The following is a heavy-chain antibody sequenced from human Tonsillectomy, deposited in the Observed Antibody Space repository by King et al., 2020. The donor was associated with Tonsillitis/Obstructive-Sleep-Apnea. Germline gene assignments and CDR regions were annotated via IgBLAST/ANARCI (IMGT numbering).Heavy chain of an antibody. D-gene: IGHD2-15*01. CDR3: AREYCSGDSCYRIFDC. CDR1: GFTFRRYW. Sequence: VQLVESGGGLVQPGGSLELSCEASGFTFRRYWRSWVRQAPGKVLDWGANIYSDGGEKHYVDSVKGRFTISTDNAKNSLYLEMNSLRAEDTAVYFCAREYCSGDSCYRIFDCWGQGTLVTVSS. J-gene: IGHJ4*02. CDR2: IYSDGGEK. V-gene: IGHV3-7*04.